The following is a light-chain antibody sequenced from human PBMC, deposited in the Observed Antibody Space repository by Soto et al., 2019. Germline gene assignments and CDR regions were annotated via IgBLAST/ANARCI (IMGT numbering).Light chain of an antibody. J-gene: IGLJ3*02. CDR1: SSNIGRHY. V-gene: IGLV1-51*01. CDR3: GVWDSTLRV. Sequence: QSALTQPPSVSAAPGQRVTISCSGSSSNIGRHYVAWYQQLPGTAPKLLIYDNNMRPSGIPDRFSGSKSGTSATLAITGLQTEDEADYYCGVWDSTLRVFGGGTQLTVL. CDR2: DNN.